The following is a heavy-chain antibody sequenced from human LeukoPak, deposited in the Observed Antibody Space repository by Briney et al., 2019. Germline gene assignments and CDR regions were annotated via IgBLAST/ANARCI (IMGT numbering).Heavy chain of an antibody. CDR1: GGSISSYY. D-gene: IGHD2-15*01. CDR3: ARGYCSGGSCYSGYFDY. Sequence: SETLSPTCTVSGGSISSYYWSWIRQPPGKGLEWIGYIYYSGSTNYNPSLKSRVTISVDTSKNQFSLKLSSVTAADTAVYYCARGYCSGGSCYSGYFDYWGQGTLVTVSS. V-gene: IGHV4-59*01. CDR2: IYYSGST. J-gene: IGHJ4*02.